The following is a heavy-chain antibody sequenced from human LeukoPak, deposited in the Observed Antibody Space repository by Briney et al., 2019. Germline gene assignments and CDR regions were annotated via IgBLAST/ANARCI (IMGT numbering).Heavy chain of an antibody. CDR3: ASTHYYYYYMDV. CDR1: GFTFSSYS. J-gene: IGHJ6*03. Sequence: PGGSLRLSCAASGFTFSSYSMNWVRQAPGKGLEWVSGINWNGGSTGYADSVKGRFTISRDNAKNSLYLQMNSLRVEDTALYYCASTHYYYYYMDVWGKGTTVTVSS. V-gene: IGHV3-20*04. CDR2: INWNGGST.